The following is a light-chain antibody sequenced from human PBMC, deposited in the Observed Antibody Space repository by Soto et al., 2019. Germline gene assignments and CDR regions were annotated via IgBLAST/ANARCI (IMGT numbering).Light chain of an antibody. Sequence: EIVLTQSPATLSLSPGERATLSCRASQTVSSSLAWYQQKPGQAPRLLIYEASNRATGIPARFSGSGSGADCALTFSILEPEDFALYYCQQHTNLPLTFGGGTHVEIK. J-gene: IGKJ4*01. CDR3: QQHTNLPLT. CDR2: EAS. CDR1: QTVSSS. V-gene: IGKV3-11*01.